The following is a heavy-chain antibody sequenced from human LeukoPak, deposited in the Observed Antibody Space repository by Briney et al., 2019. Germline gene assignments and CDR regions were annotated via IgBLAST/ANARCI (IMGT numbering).Heavy chain of an antibody. J-gene: IGHJ6*03. CDR1: GFTFDDYA. D-gene: IGHD2-21*01. Sequence: DRSLRLSCAASGFTFDDYAMHWVRQAPGKGLEWVSGISWNSGSIGYADSVKGRFTISRDNAKNSLYLQMNSLRAEDTALYYCAKGHSYYYYHMDVWGKGTTVTVSS. V-gene: IGHV3-9*01. CDR3: AKGHSYYYYHMDV. CDR2: ISWNSGSI.